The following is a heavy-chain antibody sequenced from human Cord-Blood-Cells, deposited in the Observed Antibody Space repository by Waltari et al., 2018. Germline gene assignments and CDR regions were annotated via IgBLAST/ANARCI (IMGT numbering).Heavy chain of an antibody. CDR2: ISGSGGST. J-gene: IGHJ4*02. V-gene: IGHV3-23*04. Sequence: VQLVEPGGGSVQPGGSLGPSCAASGIPFSITAITSLGQAPGKGVEWVSAISGSGGSTYYADSVKGRFTISRDNSKNTLYLQMNSLRAEDTAVYYCAKLSDNGDYFDYWGQGTLVTVSS. CDR3: AKLSDNGDYFDY. D-gene: IGHD4-17*01. CDR1: GIPFSITA.